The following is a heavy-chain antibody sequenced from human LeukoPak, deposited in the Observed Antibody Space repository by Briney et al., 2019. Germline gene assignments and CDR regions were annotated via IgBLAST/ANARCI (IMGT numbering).Heavy chain of an antibody. CDR1: GGSISSSSYY. D-gene: IGHD6-19*01. Sequence: SETLSLTCTVSGGSISSSSYYWGWIRQPPGTGLEWIGSIYYSGSTYYNPSLKSRVTISVDTSKNQFSLKLSSVTAADTAVYYCAGGDGRVDSSGWYLTLEYYFDYWGQGTLVTVSS. J-gene: IGHJ4*02. V-gene: IGHV4-39*01. CDR2: IYYSGST. CDR3: AGGDGRVDSSGWYLTLEYYFDY.